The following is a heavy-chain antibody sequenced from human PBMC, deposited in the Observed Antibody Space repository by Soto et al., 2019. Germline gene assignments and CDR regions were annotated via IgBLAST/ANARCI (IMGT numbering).Heavy chain of an antibody. CDR2: IYWDDDK. D-gene: IGHD2-15*01. J-gene: IGHJ4*02. CDR1: GFSLSTSAVG. V-gene: IGHV2-5*02. CDR3: AHLVVAGLTYYFDY. Sequence: SGPKLVNPAQSLTLTCTFSGFSLSTSAVGVGWIRQPPGKALVWLAFIYWDDDKRYSPSLKSSLTITKDTSKNQVVLAMTNMDPVDTATYYCAHLVVAGLTYYFDYWGQGTLVTVSS.